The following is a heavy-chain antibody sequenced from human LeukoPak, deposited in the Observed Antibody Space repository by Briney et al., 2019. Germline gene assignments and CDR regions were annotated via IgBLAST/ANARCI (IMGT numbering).Heavy chain of an antibody. CDR2: INPNSGGT. CDR3: ARSEYSSGWDGFYYYMDV. D-gene: IGHD6-19*01. CDR1: GYTFTGYY. V-gene: IGHV1-2*06. Sequence: ASVKVSCKASGYTFTGYYMHWVRQAPGQGLEWMGRINPNSGGTNYAQKFQGRVTMTRDTSISTAYMELSRLRSDDTAVYYCARSEYSSGWDGFYYYMDVWGKGPRSPSP. J-gene: IGHJ6*03.